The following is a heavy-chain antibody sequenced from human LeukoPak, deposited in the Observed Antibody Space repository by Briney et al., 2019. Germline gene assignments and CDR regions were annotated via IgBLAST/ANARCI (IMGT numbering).Heavy chain of an antibody. CDR2: ISSSGSTI. J-gene: IGHJ6*02. D-gene: IGHD6-19*01. CDR1: GFTFSSYE. CDR3: ARVARYSSGSYMWHLGRHYYYYGMDV. Sequence: GGSLRLSCAASGFTFSSYEMNWVRQAPGKGLEWVSYISSSGSTIYYADSLKGRFTISRENAKNSVDMHMNSLRAEDTAVYYCARVARYSSGSYMWHLGRHYYYYGMDVWGQGTTVTVSS. V-gene: IGHV3-48*03.